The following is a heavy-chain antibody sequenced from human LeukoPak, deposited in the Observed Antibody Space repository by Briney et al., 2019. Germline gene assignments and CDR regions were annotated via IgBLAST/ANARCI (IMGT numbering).Heavy chain of an antibody. D-gene: IGHD4-17*01. J-gene: IGHJ5*02. Sequence: SETPSLTCTVSGGSISSDYWSWIRKPPGKGLEWIGYIYYSGSTNHNPSLKSRVTISVDTSKNQFSLKLSSVTAADTAVYYCARSYGPANWFDPWGQGTLVTVSS. CDR2: IYYSGST. CDR3: ARSYGPANWFDP. V-gene: IGHV4-59*08. CDR1: GGSISSDY.